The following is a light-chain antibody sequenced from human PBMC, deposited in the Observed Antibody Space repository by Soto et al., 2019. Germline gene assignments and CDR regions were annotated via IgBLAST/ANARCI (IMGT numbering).Light chain of an antibody. J-gene: IGKJ1*01. CDR3: QQYNNWPPWT. CDR2: AAS. CDR1: QNISNH. V-gene: IGKV3-15*01. Sequence: VVMTQSPATLSVSPGERATLSCRASQNISNHLAWYQQKPGQAPRLLIFAASTRVTGIPARFSGSASGTQFTLTISSLQSEDFALYYCQQYNNWPPWTFGQGTKVEIK.